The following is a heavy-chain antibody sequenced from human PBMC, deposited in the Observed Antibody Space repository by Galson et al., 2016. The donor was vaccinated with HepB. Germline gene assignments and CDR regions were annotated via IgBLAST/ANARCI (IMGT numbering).Heavy chain of an antibody. V-gene: IGHV3-23*01. CDR2: ISGSGATT. D-gene: IGHD5-12*01. J-gene: IGHJ4*02. Sequence: SLRLSCAASGFTFSSYTMSWVRQAPGKGLEWVSAISGSGATTYYADSVKGRFTISRDNSKNTLYLQMNSLRAEDTAVYYCAKDPSRGGWIPASYFDYWGQGSLVSVSS. CDR3: AKDPSRGGWIPASYFDY. CDR1: GFTFSSYT.